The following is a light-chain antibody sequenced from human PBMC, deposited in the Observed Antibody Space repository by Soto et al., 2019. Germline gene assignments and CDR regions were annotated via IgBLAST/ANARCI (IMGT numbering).Light chain of an antibody. CDR3: SSYRGSSALYV. Sequence: QSVLTQPASVSGSPGQSITISCTGTSSDVGGYNYVSWYQQHPGKAPKLMIYDVSHRPSGVSNRFSGSKSGNTASLTISGLQAEDEADYYCSSYRGSSALYVFGTGTKLTVL. CDR2: DVS. V-gene: IGLV2-14*03. J-gene: IGLJ1*01. CDR1: SSDVGGYNY.